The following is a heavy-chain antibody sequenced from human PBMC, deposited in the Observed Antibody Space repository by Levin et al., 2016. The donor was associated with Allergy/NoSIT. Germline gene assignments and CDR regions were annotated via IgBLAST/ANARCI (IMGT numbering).Heavy chain of an antibody. CDR1: GYTFTSYA. D-gene: IGHD5-12*01. CDR3: ARDRIVATFYYYYGMDV. Sequence: ASVKVSCKASGYTFTSYAMHWVRQAPGQRLEWMGWINAGNGNTKYSQKFQGRVTITRDTSASTAYMELSSLRSEDTAVYYCARDRIVATFYYYYGMDVWGQGTTVTVSS. J-gene: IGHJ6*02. V-gene: IGHV1-3*01. CDR2: INAGNGNT.